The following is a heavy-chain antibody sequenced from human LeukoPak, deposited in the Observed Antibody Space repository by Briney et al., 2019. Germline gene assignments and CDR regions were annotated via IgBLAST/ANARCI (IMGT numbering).Heavy chain of an antibody. Sequence: ASVKVSCKASGYTFTSYYMHWVRQAPGQGLEWMGIINPSGGGTSYAQKFQGRVTMTRDMSTSTVYMELSSLRSEDTAVYYCARGGVVYYDFWSGYPGGEYWGQGTLVTVSS. V-gene: IGHV1-46*01. J-gene: IGHJ4*02. CDR1: GYTFTSYY. D-gene: IGHD3-3*01. CDR3: ARGGVVYYDFWSGYPGGEY. CDR2: INPSGGGT.